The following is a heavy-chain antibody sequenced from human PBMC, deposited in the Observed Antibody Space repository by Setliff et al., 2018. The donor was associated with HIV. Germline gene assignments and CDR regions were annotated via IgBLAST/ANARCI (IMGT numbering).Heavy chain of an antibody. Sequence: ASVKVSCKASGYTFTGYYMHWVRQAPGQGLEWMGWITPNSGGTNYAQKFQGRVTMTRDTSISTAYMELRSLRSDETAVYYCARVDYYDSSGYPTDYWGQGTLVTVSS. J-gene: IGHJ4*02. D-gene: IGHD3-22*01. CDR2: ITPNSGGT. V-gene: IGHV1-2*02. CDR1: GYTFTGYY. CDR3: ARVDYYDSSGYPTDY.